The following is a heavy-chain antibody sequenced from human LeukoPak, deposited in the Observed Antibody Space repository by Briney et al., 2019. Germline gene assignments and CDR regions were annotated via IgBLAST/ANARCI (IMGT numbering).Heavy chain of an antibody. V-gene: IGHV1-46*01. D-gene: IGHD3-10*01. Sequence: GASVKVSCKASGYTFTSYYMHWVRQAPGQGLEWMGIINPSGGSTSYAQKLQGRVTMTTDTSTSTAYMELRSLRSDDMAVYYCARGHGSGSKGVYYFDYWGQGTLVTVSS. CDR3: ARGHGSGSKGVYYFDY. CDR1: GYTFTSYY. CDR2: INPSGGST. J-gene: IGHJ4*02.